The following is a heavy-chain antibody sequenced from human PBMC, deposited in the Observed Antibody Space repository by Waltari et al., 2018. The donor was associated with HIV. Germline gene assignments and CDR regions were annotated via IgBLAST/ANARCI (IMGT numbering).Heavy chain of an antibody. CDR1: DYSISSGYS. CDR3: ARERGGYDILTGYWEVDV. J-gene: IGHJ6*02. Sequence: QVQLQESGPGLVKPSETLSPTCAVSDYSISSGYSWGWIRQPPGKGLEWIVSIYHSGGTYYNPSLKSRVTISVDTSKNQFSLKLSSVTAADTAVYYCARERGGYDILTGYWEVDVWGQGTTVTVSS. CDR2: IYHSGGT. D-gene: IGHD3-9*01. V-gene: IGHV4-38-2*02.